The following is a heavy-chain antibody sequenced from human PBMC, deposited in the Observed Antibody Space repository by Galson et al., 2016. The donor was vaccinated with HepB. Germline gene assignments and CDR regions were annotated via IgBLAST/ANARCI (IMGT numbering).Heavy chain of an antibody. CDR3: AKDEEIMLAPAAPDY. J-gene: IGHJ4*02. V-gene: IGHV3-23*01. CDR2: ISATDDGT. D-gene: IGHD2-2*01. CDR1: GFNFGLYA. Sequence: SLRLSCAASGFNFGLYAMNWVRQAPGKGLEWVSGISATDDGTYYAASVKGRFTISRDNSKNTLYLQMSSLRADDTAVYYCAKDEEIMLAPAAPDYWGQGTLVTVSS.